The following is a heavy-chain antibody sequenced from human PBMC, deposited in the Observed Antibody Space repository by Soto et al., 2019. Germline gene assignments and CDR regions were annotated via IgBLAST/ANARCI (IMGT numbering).Heavy chain of an antibody. J-gene: IGHJ6*04. Sequence: QVQLVQSGAEVKKPGASVKVSCKASGYTFTSYGISWVRQAPGQGLEWMGWISAYNGNTNYAQKLQGRVTMTTDTSTSTXXMELRSLRSDDTAVYYCXXXXXSSWYGSYYYYYGXXVWGXGTTVTVSS. D-gene: IGHD6-13*01. CDR2: ISAYNGNT. CDR1: GYTFTSYG. CDR3: XXXXXSSWYGSYYYYYGXXV. V-gene: IGHV1-18*04.